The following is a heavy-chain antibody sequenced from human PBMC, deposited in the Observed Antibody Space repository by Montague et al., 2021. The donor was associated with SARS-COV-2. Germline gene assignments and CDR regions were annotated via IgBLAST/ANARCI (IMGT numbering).Heavy chain of an antibody. V-gene: IGHV4-34*01. CDR3: ARHPLGYCSSTSCYVG. J-gene: IGHJ4*02. Sequence: SETLSLTCAVYGGSFSGYYWSWIRQPPGKGLEWIGEINHSGSTKYNPSLKSRVTIPVDTSKNQFSPKLSSVTAADTAVYYCARHPLGYCSSTSCYVGWGQGTLVTVSS. CDR2: INHSGST. D-gene: IGHD2-2*01. CDR1: GGSFSGYY.